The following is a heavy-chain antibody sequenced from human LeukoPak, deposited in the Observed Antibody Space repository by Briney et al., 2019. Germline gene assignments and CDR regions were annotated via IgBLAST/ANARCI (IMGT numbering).Heavy chain of an antibody. J-gene: IGHJ4*02. V-gene: IGHV3-21*01. CDR1: GFTFSSYS. D-gene: IGHD3-22*01. CDR2: ISSSSSYI. Sequence: GGSLRLSCAASGFTFSSYSMNWVRQAPGKGLEWVSSISSSSSYIYYADSVKGRFTISRDNAKNSLYLQMNSLRAEDTAVYYCARGSLSGDSSGYNLDYWGQGTLSPSPQ. CDR3: ARGSLSGDSSGYNLDY.